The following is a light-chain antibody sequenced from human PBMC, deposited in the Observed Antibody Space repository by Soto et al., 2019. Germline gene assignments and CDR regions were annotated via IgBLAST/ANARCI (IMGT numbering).Light chain of an antibody. CDR3: SSYTSSSTLEV. CDR1: SSDVGGYNY. J-gene: IGLJ3*02. V-gene: IGLV2-14*01. CDR2: EVS. Sequence: HSALTQPASLSGSPGQSITISCTGPSSDVGGYNYVSWYQQHPGKAPKLMIYEVSNRPSGVSNRFSGSKSGNTASLTISGLQAEDEADYYCSSYTSSSTLEVFGGGTKLTVL.